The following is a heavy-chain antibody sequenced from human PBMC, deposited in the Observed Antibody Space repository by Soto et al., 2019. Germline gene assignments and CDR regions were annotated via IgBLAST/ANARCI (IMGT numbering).Heavy chain of an antibody. CDR3: TTKITVRTTAARDY. D-gene: IGHD4-17*01. CDR2: IKSKTDGGTT. Sequence: GGSLRLSCAASGFTFSNAWINWVRQAPGKGLEWVGRIKSKTDGGTTDYAAPVKGRFTISRDDSKNTLYLQMNSLKTEDTAVYYCTTKITVRTTAARDYWGQGTLVTVSS. J-gene: IGHJ4*02. CDR1: GFTFSNAW. V-gene: IGHV3-15*07.